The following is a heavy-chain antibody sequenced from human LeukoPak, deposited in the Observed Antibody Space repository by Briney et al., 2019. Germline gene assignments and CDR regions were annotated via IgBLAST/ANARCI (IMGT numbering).Heavy chain of an antibody. CDR3: AKDILRYFDWSNWFDP. D-gene: IGHD3-9*01. V-gene: IGHV3-9*01. J-gene: IGHJ5*02. Sequence: PGGSLRLSCAASGFTFDDYAMHWVRQAPGKGLEWVSGISWNSGSIGYADSVKGRFTISRDNAKNSLYLQMNSLRAEDTALYYCAKDILRYFDWSNWFDPWGQGTLVTVSS. CDR1: GFTFDDYA. CDR2: ISWNSGSI.